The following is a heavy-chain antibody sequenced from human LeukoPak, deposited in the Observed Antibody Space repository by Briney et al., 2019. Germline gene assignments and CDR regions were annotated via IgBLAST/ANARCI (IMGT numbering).Heavy chain of an antibody. CDR3: ARHSTSLLWFGGFDY. V-gene: IGHV4-59*08. CDR2: IYYSGST. D-gene: IGHD3-10*01. Sequence: SETLSLTCTVSGGSISSYYWSWIRQPPGKGLEWIGYIYYSGSTNYNPSLKSRVTISVDTSKNQFSLKLSSVTAADTAVYYCARHSTSLLWFGGFDYWGQGTLVTVSS. CDR1: GGSISSYY. J-gene: IGHJ4*02.